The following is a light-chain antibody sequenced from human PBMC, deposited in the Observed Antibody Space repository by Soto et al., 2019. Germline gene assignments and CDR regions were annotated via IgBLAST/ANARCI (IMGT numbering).Light chain of an antibody. V-gene: IGKV3-20*01. J-gene: IGKJ4*01. CDR3: QQCGSSPLT. CDR2: GAS. Sequence: IVLTHSPGTLSFSPGEIATLSCRASQSVSSSYLAWYQQKPGQAPRLLIYGASSRATGIPDRFSGSGSGTDFTLTISRLEPEDFAVYYCQQCGSSPLTFGGGTKVDIK. CDR1: QSVSSSY.